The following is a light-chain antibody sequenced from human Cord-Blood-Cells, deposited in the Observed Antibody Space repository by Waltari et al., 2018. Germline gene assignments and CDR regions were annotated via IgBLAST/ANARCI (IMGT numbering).Light chain of an antibody. J-gene: IGKJ1*01. V-gene: IGKV3-11*01. CDR2: DAS. CDR1: QSVSSY. Sequence: EIVLTQSPATLSLSPGERATLSFRASQSVSSYLAWYQQKPGQAPRLLIYDASNRATGIPARFRVIGSWMDFTFTISSRDPVCSEVYYDNQRSNWPWTFGQGIKLVIK. CDR3: NQRSNWPWT.